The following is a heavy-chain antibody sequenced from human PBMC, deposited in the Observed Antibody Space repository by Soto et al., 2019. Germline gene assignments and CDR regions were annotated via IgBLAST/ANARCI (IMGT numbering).Heavy chain of an antibody. Sequence: QVQLVQSGAEVKKPGASVKVSCKASGYTFTSYGISWVRQAPGQGLEWMGWISAYNGNTNYAQKLQGRVTMTTDTSTSTVYMELRSLRSDDTAVYYCAREFTIFGVVSYYYGMDVWGQGTTVTVSS. V-gene: IGHV1-18*01. J-gene: IGHJ6*02. CDR2: ISAYNGNT. CDR1: GYTFTSYG. D-gene: IGHD3-3*01. CDR3: AREFTIFGVVSYYYGMDV.